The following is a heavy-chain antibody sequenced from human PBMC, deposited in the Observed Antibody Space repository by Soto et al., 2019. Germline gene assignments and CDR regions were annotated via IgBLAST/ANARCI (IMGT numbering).Heavy chain of an antibody. J-gene: IGHJ4*02. Sequence: VGSLRLSCASSVFTFSSYSMSCVRQSPGKGLEWVSLVSFDSNYIYYADSVKGRFTISRDNAKNSVYLQMNSLRAEDTAVYYCARERGWQLYFEYLGQGALVIVS. V-gene: IGHV3-21*01. CDR2: VSFDSNYI. D-gene: IGHD6-13*01. CDR3: ARERGWQLYFEY. CDR1: VFTFSSYS.